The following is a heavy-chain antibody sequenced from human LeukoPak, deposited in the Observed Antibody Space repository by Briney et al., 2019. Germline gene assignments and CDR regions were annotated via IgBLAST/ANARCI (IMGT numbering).Heavy chain of an antibody. D-gene: IGHD3-3*01. CDR1: GFTFSSYS. J-gene: IGHJ6*03. Sequence: PGGSLRLSCAASGFTFSSYSMNWVRQAPGKGLEWVSSISSSSSYIYYADSVKGRFTISRDNAKNSLYLQMNSLRAEDTAVYYCARVALVNYDFWSGYYTGLITYYYYYMDVWGKGTTVTVSS. V-gene: IGHV3-21*01. CDR3: ARVALVNYDFWSGYYTGLITYYYYYMDV. CDR2: ISSSSSYI.